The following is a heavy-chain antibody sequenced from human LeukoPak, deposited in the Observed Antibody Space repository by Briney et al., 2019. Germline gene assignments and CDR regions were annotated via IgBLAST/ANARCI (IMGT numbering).Heavy chain of an antibody. CDR3: ATDGAGFDT. J-gene: IGHJ5*02. CDR1: GFTFNDYY. CDR2: INIGGTNT. V-gene: IGHV3-11*01. Sequence: GGSLRLSCAASGFTFNDYYMSWIRQAPGKGLEGLSYINIGGTNTHYADSVKGRFTISRDNAKKPLYLEMNNLRAEDTAVYYCATDGAGFDTWGQGVLVTVSS.